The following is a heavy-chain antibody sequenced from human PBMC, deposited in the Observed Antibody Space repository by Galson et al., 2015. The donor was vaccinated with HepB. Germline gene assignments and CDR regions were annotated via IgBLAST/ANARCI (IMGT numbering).Heavy chain of an antibody. CDR1: GFTFSSYA. CDR3: AREDGMVYATYSSGWYGLLGY. D-gene: IGHD6-19*01. CDR2: ISYDGSNK. V-gene: IGHV3-30-3*01. J-gene: IGHJ4*02. Sequence: SLRLSCAASGFTFSSYAMHWVRQAPGKGLEWVAVISYDGSNKYYADSVKGRFTISRDNSKNTLYLQMNSLRAEDTAVYYCAREDGMVYATYSSGWYGLLGYWGQGTLVTVSS.